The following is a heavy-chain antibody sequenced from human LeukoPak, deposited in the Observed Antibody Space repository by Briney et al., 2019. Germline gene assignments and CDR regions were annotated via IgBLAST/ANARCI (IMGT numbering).Heavy chain of an antibody. Sequence: PSETLSLTCTVSGGSIASGDYYWSWIRQPPGKGLEWIGYIYYSGSTYYNPSLKSRVSISVDTSKNQFSLKLSSVTAADTAVYYCARGLGVVTNRFFDLWGRGTLVTVSS. J-gene: IGHJ2*01. D-gene: IGHD3-3*01. V-gene: IGHV4-30-4*08. CDR3: ARGLGVVTNRFFDL. CDR1: GGSIASGDYY. CDR2: IYYSGST.